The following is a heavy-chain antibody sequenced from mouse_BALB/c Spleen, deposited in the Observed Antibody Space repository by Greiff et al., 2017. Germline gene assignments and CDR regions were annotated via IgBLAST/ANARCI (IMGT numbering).Heavy chain of an antibody. CDR2: INPGSSTI. J-gene: IGHJ4*01. CDR3: ARLGLRLGYAMDY. Sequence: VQLKESGGGLVQPGGSLNLSCAASGFDFSRYWMSWARQAPGKGQEWIGEINPGSSTINYTPSLKDKFIISRDNAKNTLYLQMSKVRSEDTALYYCARLGLRLGYAMDYWGQRTSVTVSS. D-gene: IGHD2-4*01. CDR1: GFDFSRYW. V-gene: IGHV4-2*02.